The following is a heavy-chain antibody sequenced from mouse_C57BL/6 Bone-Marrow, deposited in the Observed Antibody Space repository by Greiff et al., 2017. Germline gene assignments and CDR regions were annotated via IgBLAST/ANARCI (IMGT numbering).Heavy chain of an antibody. Sequence: VQLKESGGGLVKPGGSLKLSCAASGFTFSSYAMSWVRQTPEKRLEWVATISDGGSYTYYPDNVKGRFTISRDNAKNNLYLQMSHLKSEDTAMYYCARVTTRYFDVWGTGTTVTVSS. V-gene: IGHV5-4*01. CDR2: ISDGGSYT. J-gene: IGHJ1*03. CDR3: ARVTTRYFDV. CDR1: GFTFSSYA.